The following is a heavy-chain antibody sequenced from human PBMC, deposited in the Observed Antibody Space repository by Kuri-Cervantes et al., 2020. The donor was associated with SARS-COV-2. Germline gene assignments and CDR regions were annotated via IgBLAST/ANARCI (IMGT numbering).Heavy chain of an antibody. CDR1: GSSVSSGSYY. Sequence: GSLRLSCTVSGSSVSSGSYYWSWIRQPPGRGLEWISYIYYNGSTNYSPSLKSRVTISVDTSKNQFSLKLSSVTAADTAMYYCARHDYGDPLTYYYGMDVWGQGTTVTVSS. CDR2: IYYNGST. CDR3: ARHDYGDPLTYYYGMDV. J-gene: IGHJ6*02. D-gene: IGHD4-17*01. V-gene: IGHV4-61*01.